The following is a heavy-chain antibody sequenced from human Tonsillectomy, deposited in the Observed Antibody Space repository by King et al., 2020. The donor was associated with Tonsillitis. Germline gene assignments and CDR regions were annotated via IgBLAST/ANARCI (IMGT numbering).Heavy chain of an antibody. V-gene: IGHV3-30*02. CDR3: AKDDYYDSSGYDY. CDR1: GFTFSSYG. CDR2: IRFDGSNK. D-gene: IGHD3-22*01. Sequence: QLVQSGGGVVQPGGSLRLSCAASGFTFSSYGMHWVRQSPGKGLEWVAFIRFDGSNKYYADSVKGRFTISRDNSKNTLYLQMNSLRAEDTAVYYCAKDDYYDSSGYDYWGQGPLVTVSS. J-gene: IGHJ4*02.